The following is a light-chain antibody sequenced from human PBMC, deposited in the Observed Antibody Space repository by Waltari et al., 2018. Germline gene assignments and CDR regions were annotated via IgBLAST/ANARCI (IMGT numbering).Light chain of an antibody. V-gene: IGLV2-14*03. CDR2: DVS. CDR1: SSEVGASGY. J-gene: IGLJ3*02. Sequence: QSALTQPASVSGSPGQSITISCTGTSSEVGASGYVPWYQQHPGKAPNLIIYDVSDRPSGVSDRFSGSKSVNTASLTISGLQAEDEGYYYCSSYSSSSTLAVVFGGGTKLTVL. CDR3: SSYSSSSTLAVV.